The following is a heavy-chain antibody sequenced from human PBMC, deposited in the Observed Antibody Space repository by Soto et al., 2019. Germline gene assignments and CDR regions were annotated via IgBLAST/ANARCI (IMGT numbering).Heavy chain of an antibody. CDR3: ARGSSGWYSNAFDI. V-gene: IGHV1-8*01. CDR2: MNPNSGNT. J-gene: IGHJ3*02. D-gene: IGHD6-19*01. Sequence: AASVKVSCKASGYTFTSYDINWLRQSTGQGLEWMGWMNPNSGNTGYAQKFQGRVTMTRNTSISTAYMELSSLRSEDTAVYYCARGSSGWYSNAFDIWGQGTMVTVSS. CDR1: GYTFTSYD.